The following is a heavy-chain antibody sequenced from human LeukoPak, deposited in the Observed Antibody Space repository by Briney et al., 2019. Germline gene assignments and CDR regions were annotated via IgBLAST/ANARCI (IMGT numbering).Heavy chain of an antibody. Sequence: GGSLRLSCAASGCTLSNHWMTWVRQVPGRGPEWVANVNRDGSETYYLDSVKGRFTISKDNAKNSLYLQMNSLRAEDTALYHCARNNGMDVWGQGTTVIVSS. CDR1: GCTLSNHW. CDR3: ARNNGMDV. J-gene: IGHJ6*02. V-gene: IGHV3-7*03. CDR2: VNRDGSET.